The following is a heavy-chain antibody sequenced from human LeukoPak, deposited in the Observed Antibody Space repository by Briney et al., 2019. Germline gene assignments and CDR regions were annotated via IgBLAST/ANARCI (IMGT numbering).Heavy chain of an antibody. V-gene: IGHV5-51*01. Sequence: GESLKISCKGSGYSFTSYWIGWVRQMPGKGLEWMGIIYPGDSDTRYSPSFQGQVTISADKSNSTAYLQWSSLKASDTAMYYCARAPALYYYDSSGYQYYFDYWGQGTLVTVSS. CDR2: IYPGDSDT. J-gene: IGHJ4*02. CDR1: GYSFTSYW. CDR3: ARAPALYYYDSSGYQYYFDY. D-gene: IGHD3-22*01.